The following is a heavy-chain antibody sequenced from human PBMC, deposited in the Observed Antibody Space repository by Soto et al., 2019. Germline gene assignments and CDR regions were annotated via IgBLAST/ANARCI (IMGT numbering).Heavy chain of an antibody. D-gene: IGHD2-2*01. CDR2: IIPIPGTA. Sequence: QVQLVQSGAEVKKPGSSVKVSCKASGGTFGSYAISWVRQAPGQGLAWMGGIIPIPGTANYAQKLQGRVTIAADESTSTAYMELSSLRSEDTAVYYCARSQGSCTSLEIYYYYYYGMDVWGQGTTVTVSS. V-gene: IGHV1-69*01. CDR3: ARSQGSCTSLEIYYYYYYGMDV. J-gene: IGHJ6*02. CDR1: GGTFGSYA.